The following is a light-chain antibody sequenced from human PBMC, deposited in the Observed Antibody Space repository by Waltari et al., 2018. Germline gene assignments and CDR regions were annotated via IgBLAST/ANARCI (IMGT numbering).Light chain of an antibody. CDR2: RNT. J-gene: IGLJ2*01. CDR1: DLAGSY. CDR3: QSAYHTGGQVL. V-gene: IGLV3-25*03. Sequence: SSGLTQPPAVSVSPGQTDIITCPGDDLAGSYIYWFQQKSGQAPVLVIPRNTGRPSEIPDRFSASHSGTTGTLVINGVQAEDEADYYCQSAYHTGGQVLFGGGTKLTVL.